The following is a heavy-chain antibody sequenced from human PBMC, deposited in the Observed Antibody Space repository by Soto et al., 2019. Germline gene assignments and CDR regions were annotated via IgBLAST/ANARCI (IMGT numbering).Heavy chain of an antibody. D-gene: IGHD3-16*02. CDR2: IYYSGET. CDR3: ARHGSF. Sequence: SETLSLTCTVSGVSISGTSYYWGWIRQTPAKGLEWIGTIYYSGETFYNPSLKSRVTISIDTSKNHFSLNLTSVTTADTAIYYCARHGSFWGQGALVTVSS. J-gene: IGHJ1*01. CDR1: GVSISGTSYY. V-gene: IGHV4-39*01.